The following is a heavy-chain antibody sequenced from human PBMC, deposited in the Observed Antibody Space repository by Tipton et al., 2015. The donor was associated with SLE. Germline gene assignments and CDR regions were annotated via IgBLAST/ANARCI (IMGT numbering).Heavy chain of an antibody. D-gene: IGHD3/OR15-3a*01. Sequence: LSLTCAVSGGSIRSSNWWSWVRQPPGKGLEWIGYIYYSGSTNYNPSLKSRVTISVDTSKNQFSLRLSSVTAADTAVYYCARHQPLRGGSYAFWSGLLFFDYWGQGALVTVSS. CDR2: IYYSGST. J-gene: IGHJ4*02. CDR3: ARHQPLRGGSYAFWSGLLFFDY. V-gene: IGHV4-4*02. CDR1: GGSIRSSNW.